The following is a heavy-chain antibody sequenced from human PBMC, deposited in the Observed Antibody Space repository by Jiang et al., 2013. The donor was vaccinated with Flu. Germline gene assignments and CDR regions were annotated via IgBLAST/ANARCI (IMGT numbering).Heavy chain of an antibody. V-gene: IGHV1-18*01. J-gene: IGHJ3*02. D-gene: IGHD1-26*01. Sequence: GAEVKKPGASVKVSCKASGYIFSRFGISWVRQAPGQGLEWVGWIATYNDNTDYAQNFQDRVTMTTDISTNTAYMELRNLRSDDTAVYYCARVQSRSSNPLPNDVFDIWGQGTMVTVSS. CDR1: GYIFSRFG. CDR2: IATYNDNT. CDR3: ARVQSRSSNPLPNDVFDI.